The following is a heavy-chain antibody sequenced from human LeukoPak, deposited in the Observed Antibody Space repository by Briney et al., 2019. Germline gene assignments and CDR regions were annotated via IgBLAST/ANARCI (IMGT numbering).Heavy chain of an antibody. Sequence: PSETLSLTCTVSGGSISSGGYYWSWIRQHPGRGLEWIGYIYYSGSTYYNPSLKSRVTISVDTSKNQFSLKLSSVTAADTTVYYCASVGTAMVTFDYWGQGTLVTVSS. J-gene: IGHJ4*02. CDR2: IYYSGST. CDR3: ASVGTAMVTFDY. D-gene: IGHD5-18*01. CDR1: GGSISSGGYY. V-gene: IGHV4-31*03.